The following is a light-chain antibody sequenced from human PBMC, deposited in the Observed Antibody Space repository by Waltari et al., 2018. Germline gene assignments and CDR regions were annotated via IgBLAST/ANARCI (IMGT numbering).Light chain of an antibody. Sequence: QSALTQPASVSGSPGQSITISCIGTSSDVGRYNFVSWYQQHPGKAPKLIIYDVSNRPSGVSSRLSGSKSGNTASLTISGLQAEDEADYYCSSYTSSNTWVFGGGTKLTVL. CDR1: SSDVGRYNF. V-gene: IGLV2-14*03. CDR3: SSYTSSNTWV. CDR2: DVS. J-gene: IGLJ3*02.